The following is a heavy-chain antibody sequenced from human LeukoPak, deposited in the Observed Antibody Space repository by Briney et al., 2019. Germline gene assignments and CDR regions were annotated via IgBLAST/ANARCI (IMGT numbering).Heavy chain of an antibody. CDR3: ARDNPGIAAVRTFDY. V-gene: IGHV4-31*03. Sequence: PSETLSLTCTVSGGSISSGGYYWSWIRQHPGKGLGWIGYIYYSGSTYYNPSLKSRVTISVDTSKNQFSLKLSSVTAADTAVYYCARDNPGIAAVRTFDYWGQGTLVTVSS. CDR2: IYYSGST. CDR1: GGSISSGGYY. D-gene: IGHD6-13*01. J-gene: IGHJ4*02.